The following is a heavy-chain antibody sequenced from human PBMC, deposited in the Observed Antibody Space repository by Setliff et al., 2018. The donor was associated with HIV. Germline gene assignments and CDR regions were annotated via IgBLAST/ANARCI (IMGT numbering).Heavy chain of an antibody. CDR1: GYSFTSYY. Sequence: ASVKVSCKASGYSFTSYYVHWVRQAPGQGLEWMGIINPSGGTTSYAQKFQGRVTMTRDTSTSTVYMELGSLRSEDTAVYYCARGAVDDDYFEYWGQGTQVTVSS. CDR2: INPSGGTT. J-gene: IGHJ4*02. V-gene: IGHV1-46*01. CDR3: ARGAVDDDYFEY. D-gene: IGHD2-15*01.